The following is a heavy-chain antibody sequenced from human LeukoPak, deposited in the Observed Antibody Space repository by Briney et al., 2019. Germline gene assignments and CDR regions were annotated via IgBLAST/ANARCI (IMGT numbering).Heavy chain of an antibody. D-gene: IGHD6-6*01. CDR3: ARAKGSSSGGNFDY. J-gene: IGHJ4*02. CDR1: GGTFSSYA. Sequence: ASVKVSCKASGGTFSSYAISWVRQAPGQGLEWMGGIIPIFGTANYAQKFQGRVTITADKSTSTAYIELSSLRSEDTAVYYCARAKGSSSGGNFDYWGQGTLITVSS. V-gene: IGHV1-69*06. CDR2: IIPIFGTA.